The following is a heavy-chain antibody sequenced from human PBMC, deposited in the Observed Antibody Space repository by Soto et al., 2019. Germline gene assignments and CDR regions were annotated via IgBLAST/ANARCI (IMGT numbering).Heavy chain of an antibody. CDR3: ARDLGSSSWYFPGVYWFDP. CDR1: GGTFSSYT. J-gene: IGHJ5*02. CDR2: IIPILGIA. V-gene: IGHV1-69*04. Sequence: GASVKVSCKASGGTFSSYTISWVRQAPGQGLEWMGRIIPILGIANYAQKFQGRVTITADKSTSTAYKKLSSLRSEDTAVYYCARDLGSSSWYFPGVYWFDPWGQGTLVTVSS. D-gene: IGHD6-13*01.